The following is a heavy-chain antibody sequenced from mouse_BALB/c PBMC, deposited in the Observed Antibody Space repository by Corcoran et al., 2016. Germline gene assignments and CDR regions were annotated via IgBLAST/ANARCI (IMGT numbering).Heavy chain of an antibody. J-gene: IGHJ3*01. Sequence: LVKTGASVKISCKASGYSFTGYYMHWVKQSHGKSLEWIGYISCYNGATSYNQKFKGKATITVDTSSSTAYMQFNSLTSEDSAVYYCARSGDYGYDRFAYWGQGTLVTVSA. V-gene: IGHV1S34*01. CDR2: ISCYNGAT. CDR3: ARSGDYGYDRFAY. D-gene: IGHD2-2*01. CDR1: GYSFTGYY.